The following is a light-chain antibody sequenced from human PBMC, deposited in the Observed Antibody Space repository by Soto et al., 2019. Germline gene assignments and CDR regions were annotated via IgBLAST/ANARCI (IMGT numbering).Light chain of an antibody. CDR3: QQPYSSPMA. CDR2: AAS. CDR1: QDVTRY. V-gene: IGKV1-39*01. Sequence: DIQMTQSPSSLSASVGDRVTVTCRASQDVTRYLNWYQQKPGKAPELLIYAASTLQSGVPSRFSGSRSGTDFTLTISSLQPEDFATYFCQQPYSSPMAFGQGTKVDIK. J-gene: IGKJ1*01.